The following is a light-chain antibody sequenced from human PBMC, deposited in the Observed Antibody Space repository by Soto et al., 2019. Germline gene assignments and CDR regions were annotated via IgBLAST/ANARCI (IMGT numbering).Light chain of an antibody. CDR1: KGISNY. CDR3: QKYSNAPRT. CDR2: AAS. V-gene: IGKV1-27*01. J-gene: IGKJ3*01. Sequence: DIQMTQSPSSLSASVRDRVTIPCRASKGISNYLAWYQQKPGKVPKLLIYAASTLQSGVPSRFSGSGSGTDFTLTISSLQPEDVATYYCQKYSNAPRTFGPGTKVHIK.